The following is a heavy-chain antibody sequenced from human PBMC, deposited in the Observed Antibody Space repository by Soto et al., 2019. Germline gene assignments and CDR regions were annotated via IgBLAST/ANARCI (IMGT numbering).Heavy chain of an antibody. CDR3: ARGGYCSSTSCYIYFDL. J-gene: IGHJ2*01. V-gene: IGHV1-2*04. D-gene: IGHD2-2*03. CDR1: GYTFTGYY. Sequence: QVQLVQSGAEVKKPGASVKVSCEASGYTFTGYYMHWVRQAPGQGLEWMGWINPNSGGTNYAQKFQGWVTMTRDTSISTAYMELSRLRSDDTAVYYCARGGYCSSTSCYIYFDLWGRGTLVTVSS. CDR2: INPNSGGT.